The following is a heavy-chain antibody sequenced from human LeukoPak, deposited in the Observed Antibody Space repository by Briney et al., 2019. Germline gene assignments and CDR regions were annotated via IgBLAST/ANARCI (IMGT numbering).Heavy chain of an antibody. Sequence: GGSLRLSCAASGFTFSNAWMSWVRQAPGKGLEWVGRIKSKTEGGTTDYAAPVKGRFTISRDDSKNTLYLQMNSLKTEDTAVYYCTTTRGYSYRFDYWGQGTLVTVSS. CDR1: GFTFSNAW. V-gene: IGHV3-15*01. CDR3: TTTRGYSYRFDY. CDR2: IKSKTEGGTT. J-gene: IGHJ4*02. D-gene: IGHD5-18*01.